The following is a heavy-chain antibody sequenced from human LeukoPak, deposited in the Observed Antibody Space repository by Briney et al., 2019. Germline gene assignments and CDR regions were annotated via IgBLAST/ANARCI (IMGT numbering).Heavy chain of an antibody. CDR3: ARWVYCSSTSCRDAFDI. J-gene: IGHJ3*02. Sequence: ASVKVSCKASGYTFTSYDINWVRQAPGQGLEWMGWMNPNSGNTGYTQKFQGRVTITRNTSISTAYMELSSLRSEDTAVYYCARWVYCSSTSCRDAFDIWGQGTMVTVSS. CDR1: GYTFTSYD. V-gene: IGHV1-8*03. CDR2: MNPNSGNT. D-gene: IGHD2-2*01.